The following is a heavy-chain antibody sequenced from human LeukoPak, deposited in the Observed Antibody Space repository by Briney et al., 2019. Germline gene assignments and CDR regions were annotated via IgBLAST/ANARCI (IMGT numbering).Heavy chain of an antibody. V-gene: IGHV3-21*01. D-gene: IGHD4-17*01. CDR3: AREDYGDYWGYYYYGMDV. Sequence: GGSLRLSCAASGFTFSSYSMNWVRQAPGKGLEWVSSISSSSSYIYYADSVKGRFTIPRDNAKNSLYLQMNSLRAEDTAVYYCAREDYGDYWGYYYYGMDVWGQGTTVTVSS. CDR1: GFTFSSYS. J-gene: IGHJ6*02. CDR2: ISSSSSYI.